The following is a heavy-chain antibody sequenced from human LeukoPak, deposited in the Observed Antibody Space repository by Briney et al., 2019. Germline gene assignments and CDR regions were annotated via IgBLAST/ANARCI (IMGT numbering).Heavy chain of an antibody. D-gene: IGHD6-19*01. V-gene: IGHV4-39*07. CDR3: ARSIRGYSSGWYYFDY. Sequence: PSETLSLTCTVSGGSIRSSTDYWGWLRPPPGTELEWIGSIYYSGSTYYNPSLKSRVTISVDTSKNQFSVKLSSVTAADTAVYYCARSIRGYSSGWYYFDYWGQETLITVSS. CDR1: GGSIRSSTDY. J-gene: IGHJ4*02. CDR2: IYYSGST.